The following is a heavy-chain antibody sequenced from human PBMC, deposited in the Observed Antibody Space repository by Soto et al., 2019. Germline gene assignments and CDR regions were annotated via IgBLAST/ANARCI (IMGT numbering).Heavy chain of an antibody. D-gene: IGHD6-13*01. CDR1: GFTFSSYS. V-gene: IGHV3-21*01. CDR3: ASSYSSSWYASFDAFDI. J-gene: IGHJ3*02. Sequence: EVQLVESGGGLVKPGGSLRLSCAASGFTFSSYSMNWVRQAPGKGLEWVSSISSSSSYIYYADSVKGRFTIPRDNAKNSLYLQMNSLRAEDTAVYYCASSYSSSWYASFDAFDIWGQGTMVTVSS. CDR2: ISSSSSYI.